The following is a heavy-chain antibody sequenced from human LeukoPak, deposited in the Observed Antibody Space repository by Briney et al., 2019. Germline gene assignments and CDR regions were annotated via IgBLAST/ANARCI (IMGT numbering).Heavy chain of an antibody. CDR1: GGSISNYY. J-gene: IGHJ4*02. Sequence: SETLSLTCTVSGGSISNYYWGWIRQAPGKGLEWIGSIYYSGNTYYNPSLKSRVTISVDTSKNQFSLKLSSVTAADTAVYYCARRLAVAAPIDYWGQGTLVTVSS. D-gene: IGHD6-19*01. CDR2: IYYSGNT. V-gene: IGHV4-39*07. CDR3: ARRLAVAAPIDY.